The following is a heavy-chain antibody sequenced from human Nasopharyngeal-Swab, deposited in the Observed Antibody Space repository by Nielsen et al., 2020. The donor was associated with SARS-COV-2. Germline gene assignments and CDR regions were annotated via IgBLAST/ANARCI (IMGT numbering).Heavy chain of an antibody. CDR2: MNPDSANT. V-gene: IGHV1-8*01. Sequence: ASVKVSCKASGYTFSNYDITWVRQATGQGLEWMGRMNPDSANTGYAQNFQGRVTMTGNTSISTAYMELTGLRSEDTAVYYCARSYSGYTFDYWGQGTLVTVSS. J-gene: IGHJ4*02. D-gene: IGHD5-12*01. CDR3: ARSYSGYTFDY. CDR1: GYTFSNYD.